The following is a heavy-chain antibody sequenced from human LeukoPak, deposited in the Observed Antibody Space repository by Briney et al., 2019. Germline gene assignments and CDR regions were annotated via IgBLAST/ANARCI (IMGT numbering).Heavy chain of an antibody. J-gene: IGHJ4*02. CDR1: GFTFDDYG. Sequence: PGGSLRLSCAASGFTFDDYGMSWVRQVPGKGLEWVSNINWNGGSTGYADSVKGRFTISRDNAKNTLYLQMNSLRAEDTAVYYCAAKVDTAMDDYWGQGTLVTVSS. V-gene: IGHV3-20*04. CDR2: INWNGGST. D-gene: IGHD5-18*01. CDR3: AAKVDTAMDDY.